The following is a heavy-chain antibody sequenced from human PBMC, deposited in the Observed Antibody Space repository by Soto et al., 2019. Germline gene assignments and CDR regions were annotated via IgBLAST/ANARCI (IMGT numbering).Heavy chain of an antibody. V-gene: IGHV4-34*01. CDR2: INHSGST. CDR3: ARRLLEWSQGGYYYYYYMDV. CDR1: GGSFSGYY. J-gene: IGHJ6*03. Sequence: SETLSLTCAVYGGSFSGYYWSWIRQPPGKGLEWIGEINHSGSTNYNPSLKSRVTISVDTSKNQFSLKLSSVTAADTAVYYCARRLLEWSQGGYYYYYYMDVWGKGTTVTVSS. D-gene: IGHD3-3*01.